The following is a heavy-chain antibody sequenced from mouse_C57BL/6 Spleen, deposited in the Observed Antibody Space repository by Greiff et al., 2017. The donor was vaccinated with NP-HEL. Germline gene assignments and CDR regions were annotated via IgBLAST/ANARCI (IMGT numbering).Heavy chain of an antibody. CDR2: ISSGSSTI. V-gene: IGHV5-17*01. J-gene: IGHJ4*01. Sequence: VQLQQSGGGLVKPGGSLKLSCAASGFTFSDYGMHWVRQAPEKGLEWVAYISSGSSTIYYADTVKGRFTISRDNAKNTLFLQMTSLRSEDTAMYYCAGGRKAMDYWGQGTSVTVSS. CDR1: GFTFSDYG. CDR3: AGGRKAMDY.